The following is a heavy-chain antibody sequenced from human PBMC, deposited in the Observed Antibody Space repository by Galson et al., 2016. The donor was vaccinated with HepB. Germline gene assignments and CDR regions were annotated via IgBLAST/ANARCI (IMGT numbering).Heavy chain of an antibody. CDR1: NLTFGVYT. CDR3: ARDLFGYCTGGNCFLTY. J-gene: IGHJ4*02. Sequence: SLRLSCAASNLTFGVYTLHWVRQAPGKGLEWMALISHDGSEKYYADSVKGRFSIPRDDSKNTLYLHMNSLRPEDTAVYYCARDLFGYCTGGNCFLTYWGRGTLVSVSS. D-gene: IGHD2-8*02. V-gene: IGHV3-30*04. CDR2: ISHDGSEK.